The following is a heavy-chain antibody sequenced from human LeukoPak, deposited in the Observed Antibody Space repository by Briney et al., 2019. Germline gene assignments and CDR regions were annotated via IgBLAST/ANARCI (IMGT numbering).Heavy chain of an antibody. V-gene: IGHV3-23*01. CDR1: GFTFSSYG. CDR3: AKAWQQLADAFDI. Sequence: PGGTLRLSCAASGFTFSSYGMSWVRQAPGKGLEWVSAISGSGGSTYYADSVKGRFTISRDNSKNTLYLQMNSLRAEDTAVYYCAKAWQQLADAFDIWGQGTMVTVSS. J-gene: IGHJ3*02. D-gene: IGHD6-13*01. CDR2: ISGSGGST.